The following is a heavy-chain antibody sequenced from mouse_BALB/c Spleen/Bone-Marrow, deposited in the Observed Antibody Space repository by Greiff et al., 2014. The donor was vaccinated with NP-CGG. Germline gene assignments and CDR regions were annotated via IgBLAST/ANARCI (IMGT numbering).Heavy chain of an antibody. Sequence: DVMLVASGGGLVQPGGSLKLSCAASGFDFSRYWMSWVRQAPGKGLEWVGEINPDSSTINYTPSLKDKSIISRDNAKNTLYLQMSKVRSEDTALYYCGRQGYYGYFAYWGQGTLVTVSA. CDR2: INPDSSTI. D-gene: IGHD1-2*01. CDR3: GRQGYYGYFAY. V-gene: IGHV4-1*02. J-gene: IGHJ3*01. CDR1: GFDFSRYW.